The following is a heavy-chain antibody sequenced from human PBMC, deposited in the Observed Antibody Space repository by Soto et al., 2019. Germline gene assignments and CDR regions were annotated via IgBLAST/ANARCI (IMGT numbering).Heavy chain of an antibody. V-gene: IGHV4-59*07. CDR3: AIRQPARFDH. CDR1: GGSISSYC. CDR2: IYYSGST. D-gene: IGHD1-1*01. J-gene: IGHJ4*02. Sequence: SDTLSLTCTVSGGSISSYCWSWIRQPPGKGLEWIGYIYYSGSTNYNPSLKSRVTISVDTSKNQFSLKLSSVTAADTAVYYCAIRQPARFDHWGQGTLV.